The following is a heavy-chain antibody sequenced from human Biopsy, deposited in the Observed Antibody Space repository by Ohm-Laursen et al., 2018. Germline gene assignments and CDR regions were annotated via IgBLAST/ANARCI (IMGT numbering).Heavy chain of an antibody. D-gene: IGHD1-26*01. J-gene: IGHJ3*02. Sequence: SLRLSCAASGFTFSNYAMSWVRQAPGKGLEWLSTISGSGATPYYADSVKGRFTISRDNSKNTLYLQMNSLRAEDTAVYYCARPNLREWELHHAFDIWGQGTMVTVSS. CDR3: ARPNLREWELHHAFDI. CDR1: GFTFSNYA. V-gene: IGHV3-23*01. CDR2: ISGSGATP.